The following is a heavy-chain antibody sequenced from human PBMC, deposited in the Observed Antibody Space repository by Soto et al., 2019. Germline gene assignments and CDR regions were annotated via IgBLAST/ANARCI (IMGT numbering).Heavy chain of an antibody. CDR3: AKGVWDCSGGNCEIVYHGMDV. CDR1: GLTFSNYV. D-gene: IGHD2-15*01. CDR2: ISGSGGRT. J-gene: IGHJ6*02. V-gene: IGHV3-23*01. Sequence: PGGSLRLSCAASGLTFSNYVMSWVRQAPGKGLEWVSSISGSGGRTDHADSVKGRFSISRDNSKNTLYLQMNSLRVEDTAVYYCAKGVWDCSGGNCEIVYHGMDVWGQGTTVTVS.